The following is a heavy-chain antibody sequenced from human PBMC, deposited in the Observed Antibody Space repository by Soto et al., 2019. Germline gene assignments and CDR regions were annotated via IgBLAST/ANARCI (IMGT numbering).Heavy chain of an antibody. Sequence: VGSLRLSGAASGFTFSSYAMTWVCQAPGKGLEWVSTISGTGGNTYYADSVKGRFTISRDNSKNTVYLQMNSLRAEDTAVYYCVKAVYLLDFDYWGQGTLVTVSS. CDR3: VKAVYLLDFDY. V-gene: IGHV3-23*01. D-gene: IGHD1-20*01. CDR1: GFTFSSYA. J-gene: IGHJ4*02. CDR2: ISGTGGNT.